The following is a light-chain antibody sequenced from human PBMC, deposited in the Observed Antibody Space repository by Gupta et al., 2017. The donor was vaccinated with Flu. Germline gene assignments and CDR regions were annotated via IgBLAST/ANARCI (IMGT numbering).Light chain of an antibody. CDR1: QSLLHSNGYNY. CDR2: LGS. CDR3: MQDLQTQT. J-gene: IGKJ3*01. Sequence: DIVMTQSPLSLPVTPGEPASISCRSSQSLLHSNGYNYLDWYLQKPGQSPQLLIYLGSNRASGVPDRFSGSGSGTDFTLKISRVEAEDVGVYYCMQDLQTQTFGRGTKVDLK. V-gene: IGKV2-28*01.